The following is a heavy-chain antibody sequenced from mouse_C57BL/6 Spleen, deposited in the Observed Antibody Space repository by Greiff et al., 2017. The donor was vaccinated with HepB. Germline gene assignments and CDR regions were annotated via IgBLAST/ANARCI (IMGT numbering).Heavy chain of an antibody. J-gene: IGHJ2*01. V-gene: IGHV1-82*01. Sequence: VKLQESGPELVKPGASVKISCKASGYAFSSSWMNWVKQRPGKGLEWIGRIYPGDGDTNYNGKFKGKATLTADKSSSTAYMQLSSLTSEDSAVYFCAYYYYGSPYYFDYWGQGTTLTVSS. CDR2: IYPGDGDT. CDR3: AYYYYGSPYYFDY. CDR1: GYAFSSSW. D-gene: IGHD1-1*01.